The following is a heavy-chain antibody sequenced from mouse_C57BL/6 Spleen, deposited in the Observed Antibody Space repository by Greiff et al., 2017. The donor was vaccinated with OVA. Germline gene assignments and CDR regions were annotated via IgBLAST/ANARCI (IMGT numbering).Heavy chain of an antibody. Sequence: QVHVKQPGAELVKPGASVKLSCKASGYTFTSYWMHWVKQRPGQGLEWIGMIHPNSGSTNYNEKFKSKATLTVDKSSSTAYMQLSSLTSEDSAVYYCAREGDYAMDYWGQGTSVTVSS. CDR1: GYTFTSYW. CDR3: AREGDYAMDY. CDR2: IHPNSGST. J-gene: IGHJ4*01. V-gene: IGHV1-64*01.